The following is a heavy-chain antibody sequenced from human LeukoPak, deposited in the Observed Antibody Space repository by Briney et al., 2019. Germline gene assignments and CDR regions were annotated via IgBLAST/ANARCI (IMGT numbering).Heavy chain of an antibody. CDR1: GFTFSSYA. D-gene: IGHD3-10*01. V-gene: IGHV3-23*01. Sequence: PGGSLRLSCAASGFTFSSYAMSWVRQAPGKGLEWVSAISGSGGSTYYADSVKGRFTISRDNSKNTLYLQMNSLRAEDTAVYYCAKVWYGSGSYYTGPARHDYWGQGTLVTVSS. CDR3: AKVWYGSGSYYTGPARHDY. CDR2: ISGSGGST. J-gene: IGHJ4*02.